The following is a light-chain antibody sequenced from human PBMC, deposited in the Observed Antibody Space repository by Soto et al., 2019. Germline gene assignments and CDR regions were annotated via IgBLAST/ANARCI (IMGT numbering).Light chain of an antibody. CDR1: SSDVGSYNL. V-gene: IGLV2-23*01. CDR2: EGS. J-gene: IGLJ2*01. CDR3: CSYAGFSTLV. Sequence: QSVLTQPASVSGSPGQSITISCTGTSSDVGSYNLVSWYQQHPGKAPKLMIYEGSKRPSGVSNRFSGSKSGNTASLTISGLQAEYDADYYCCSYAGFSTLVFGGGNIVTVL.